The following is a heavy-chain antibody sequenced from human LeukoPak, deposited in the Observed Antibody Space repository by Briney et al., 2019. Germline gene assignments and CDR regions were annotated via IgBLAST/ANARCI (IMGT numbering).Heavy chain of an antibody. J-gene: IGHJ4*02. D-gene: IGHD6-19*01. CDR2: IYYSGST. CDR1: GGSISSYY. CDR3: ARHAHKYSSGWSIDY. V-gene: IGHV4-59*08. Sequence: KSSETLSLTCTVSGGSISSYYWSWIRQPPGKGLEWIGCIYYSGSTNYNPSLKSRVTISVDTSKNQFSLKLSSVTAADTAVYYCARHAHKYSSGWSIDYWGQGTLVTVSS.